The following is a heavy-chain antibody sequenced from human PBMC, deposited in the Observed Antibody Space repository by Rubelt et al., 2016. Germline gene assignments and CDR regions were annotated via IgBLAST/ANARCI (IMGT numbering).Heavy chain of an antibody. D-gene: IGHD3-10*01. CDR3: ARVLLWFAGGDY. CDR1: GGSVSSGSYY. CDR2: IYYSGST. J-gene: IGHJ4*02. Sequence: QVQLQESGPGLVKPSETLSLTCTVSGGSVSSGSYYWSWIRQPPGKGLEWIGYIYYSGSTNYNPSLKSRVTISGDTSKNQVSRKLSSVTAADTAVYYCARVLLWFAGGDYWGQGTPVTVSS. V-gene: IGHV4-61*01.